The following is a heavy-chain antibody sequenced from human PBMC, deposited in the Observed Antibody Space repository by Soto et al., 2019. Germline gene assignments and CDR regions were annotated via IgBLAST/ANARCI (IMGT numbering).Heavy chain of an antibody. D-gene: IGHD1-20*01. CDR1: GYTFTSYA. CDR3: ARPRYNWNPHPSFDY. Sequence: GASVKXSCKASGYTFTSYAMHWVRQAPGQRPEWMGWINAGNGNTKYSQKFQGRVTITRDTSASTAYMELSSLRSEDTAVYYCARPRYNWNPHPSFDYWGQGTLVTVSS. V-gene: IGHV1-3*01. CDR2: INAGNGNT. J-gene: IGHJ4*02.